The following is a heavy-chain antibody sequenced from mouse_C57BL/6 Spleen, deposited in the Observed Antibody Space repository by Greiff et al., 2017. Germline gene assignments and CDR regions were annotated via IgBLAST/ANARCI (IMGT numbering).Heavy chain of an antibody. V-gene: IGHV1-42*01. J-gene: IGHJ1*03. CDR3: ARGSPLYFDV. CDR2: INPSTGGT. CDR1: GYSFTGYY. Sequence: EVQLVESGPELVKPGASVKISCKASGYSFTGYYMNWVKQSPEKSLEWIGEINPSTGGTTYNQKFKAKATLTVDKSSSTAYMQLKSLTSEDSAVYYCARGSPLYFDVWGTGTTVTVSS.